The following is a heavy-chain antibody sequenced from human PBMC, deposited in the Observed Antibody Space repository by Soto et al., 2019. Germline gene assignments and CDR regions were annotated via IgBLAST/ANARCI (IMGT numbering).Heavy chain of an antibody. V-gene: IGHV4-59*01. J-gene: IGHJ5*02. CDR2: IYYSGST. D-gene: IGHD3-3*01. CDR3: ARVNYFWTGYYSTNWFDL. CDR1: GGSISSYY. Sequence: ETLSLTCTVSGGSISSYYWSWIRQPPGKGLEWIGYIYYSGSTNYNPSLKSRVTISVDTSKNQFSLKLSSVTAADTAVYYCARVNYFWTGYYSTNWFDLWAQGNLVTVSS.